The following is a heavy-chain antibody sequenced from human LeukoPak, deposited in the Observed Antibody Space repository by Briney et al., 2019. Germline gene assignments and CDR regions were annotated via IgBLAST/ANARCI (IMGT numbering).Heavy chain of an antibody. CDR1: GFTVSSNY. V-gene: IGHV3-66*01. J-gene: IGHJ3*02. CDR2: IYSGGST. D-gene: IGHD5-18*01. CDR3: ARTNGYSYGGHDAFDI. Sequence: GGSLRLSCAASGFTVSSNYMSWVRQAPGKGLEWASVIYSGGSTYYADSVKGRFTISRDNSKNTLYLQMNSLRAEDTAVYYCARTNGYSYGGHDAFDIWGQGTMVTVSS.